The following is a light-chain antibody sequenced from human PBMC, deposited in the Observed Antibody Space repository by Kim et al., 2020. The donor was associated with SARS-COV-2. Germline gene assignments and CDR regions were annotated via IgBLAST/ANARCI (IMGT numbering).Light chain of an antibody. Sequence: QSVLTQPPSASGTPGQRVTISCSGTSSNIGTNNVNWYQQVPGAAPKLLIYNSYHRPSGVPDRFSGLKSGTSASLAISGLQSEDEADYYCAAWDDSLNGNVVFGGGTQLTVL. V-gene: IGLV1-44*01. CDR3: AAWDDSLNGNVV. CDR2: NSY. CDR1: SSNIGTNN. J-gene: IGLJ2*01.